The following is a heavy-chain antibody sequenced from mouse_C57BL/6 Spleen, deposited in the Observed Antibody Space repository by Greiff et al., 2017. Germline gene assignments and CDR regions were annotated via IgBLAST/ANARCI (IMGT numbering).Heavy chain of an antibody. Sequence: VQLQQSGAELVRPGSSVKLSCKASGYTFTSYWMHWVKQRPIQGLEWIGNIDPSDSETHYNQKFKDKATLTVDKSSSTAYMQLSSLSSEDSAVYYCARDYYGSQGYWGQGTTLTVSS. D-gene: IGHD1-1*01. J-gene: IGHJ2*01. V-gene: IGHV1-52*01. CDR1: GYTFTSYW. CDR3: ARDYYGSQGY. CDR2: IDPSDSET.